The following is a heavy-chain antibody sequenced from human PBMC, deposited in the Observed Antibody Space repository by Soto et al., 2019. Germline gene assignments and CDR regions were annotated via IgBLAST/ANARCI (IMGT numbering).Heavy chain of an antibody. Sequence: PGGSLRLSCAASGFTFSSYAMSWVRQAPGKGLEWVSAISGSGGSTYYADSVKGRFTISRDNSKNTLYLQMNSLRAEDTAVYYCAKMGSDTIFGVDPSFDYWGQGTLVTVSS. D-gene: IGHD3-3*01. CDR2: ISGSGGST. CDR3: AKMGSDTIFGVDPSFDY. V-gene: IGHV3-23*01. CDR1: GFTFSSYA. J-gene: IGHJ4*02.